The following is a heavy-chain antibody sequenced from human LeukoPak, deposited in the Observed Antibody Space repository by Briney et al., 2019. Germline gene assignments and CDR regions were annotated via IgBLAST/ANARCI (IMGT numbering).Heavy chain of an antibody. Sequence: SETLSLTCTVSGGSISSGSYYWSWIRQPAGKGLEWIGHIYTSGSTNYNSSLKSRVTFSVDTSKNQFSLKLSSVTAADTAVYYCASMKLTTGGTWKSDYWGQGTLVTVSS. D-gene: IGHD1-1*01. J-gene: IGHJ4*02. CDR2: IYTSGST. CDR3: ASMKLTTGGTWKSDY. CDR1: GGSISSGSYY. V-gene: IGHV4-61*09.